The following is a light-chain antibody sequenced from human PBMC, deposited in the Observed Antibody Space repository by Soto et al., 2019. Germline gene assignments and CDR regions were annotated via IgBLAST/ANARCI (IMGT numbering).Light chain of an antibody. CDR3: SSYTGSSTRVV. CDR1: SSDVGGYNF. CDR2: DVS. V-gene: IGLV2-14*01. Sequence: QSVLTQPASVSGSPGQSIAISCTGTSSDVGGYNFVSWYQQHPGKAPKLLIFDVSNRLSGVSNRFSGSKSGNTASLTISGLQAEDEADYHCSSYTGSSTRVVFGGGTKVTVL. J-gene: IGLJ2*01.